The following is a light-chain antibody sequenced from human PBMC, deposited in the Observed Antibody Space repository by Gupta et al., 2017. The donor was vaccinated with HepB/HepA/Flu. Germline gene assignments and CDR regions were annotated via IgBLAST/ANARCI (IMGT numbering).Light chain of an antibody. CDR2: AAS. Sequence: DIQLTQSPSFLSASVGDRVTITCRASQGISSYLAWYQQKPGKAPQFLISAASTLQTGVPSRFSGSGSGTEFTLTISSLQPEDVATYYCHHFDTSPLTFGGGTKVEIK. J-gene: IGKJ4*01. CDR1: QGISSY. V-gene: IGKV1-9*01. CDR3: HHFDTSPLT.